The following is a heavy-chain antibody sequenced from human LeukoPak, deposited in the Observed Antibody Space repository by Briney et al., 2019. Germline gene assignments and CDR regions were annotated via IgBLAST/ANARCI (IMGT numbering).Heavy chain of an antibody. D-gene: IGHD6-6*01. V-gene: IGHV3-23*01. CDR1: GFTFSDYA. CDR3: VRDFPENWQLVPLLDY. Sequence: GGSLRLSCVASGFTFSDYAMSWVRQAPGKGLEWVAVMRSGDGDTTYADSVRGRFTISRDNSKNRLDLQMNSLRPEDTAVYYCVRDFPENWQLVPLLDYWGQGTLVTVSS. J-gene: IGHJ4*02. CDR2: MRSGDGDT.